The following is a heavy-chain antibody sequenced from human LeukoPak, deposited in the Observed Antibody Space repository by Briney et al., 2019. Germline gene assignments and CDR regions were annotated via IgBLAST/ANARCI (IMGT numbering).Heavy chain of an antibody. CDR1: GYSFTSYW. CDR2: IFPGDSDT. J-gene: IGHJ4*02. CDR3: ARLGGSFGGPLDY. Sequence: GESLKISCKASGYSFTSYWIGWVRQVPGKGLEWMGIIFPGDSDTRHNPSFQGQVTVSADKSINTAYLQWISLKASDTAMYYCARLGGSFGGPLDYWGQGTLVTVSS. V-gene: IGHV5-51*01. D-gene: IGHD2-15*01.